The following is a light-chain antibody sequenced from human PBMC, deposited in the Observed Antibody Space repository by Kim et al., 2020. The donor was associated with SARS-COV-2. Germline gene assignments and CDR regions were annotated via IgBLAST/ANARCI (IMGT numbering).Light chain of an antibody. CDR1: GSDVSAYNF. CDR2: DVS. CDR3: SSYTSSRSYV. Sequence: GHAITVSCTGTGSDVSAYNFDSWYQRHQGTAPKHMFYDVSNRPSGVSNRFSASKSGNTASLTISGLQAEDEAEYYCSSYTSSRSYVFGTGTKVTVL. V-gene: IGLV2-14*03. J-gene: IGLJ1*01.